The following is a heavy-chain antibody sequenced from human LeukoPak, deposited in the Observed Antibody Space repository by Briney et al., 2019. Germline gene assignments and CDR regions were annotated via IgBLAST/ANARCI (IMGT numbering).Heavy chain of an antibody. Sequence: GGSLRLSCAASGFTFSSYSMNWVRQAPGKGLEWVSSISSSSSYIYYADSVKGRFTISRDNAKNSLYLQVNSLRAEDTAVYYCARDSYYDILTGYPGFDPWGQGTLVTVSS. CDR2: ISSSSSYI. CDR3: ARDSYYDILTGYPGFDP. D-gene: IGHD3-9*01. V-gene: IGHV3-21*01. J-gene: IGHJ5*02. CDR1: GFTFSSYS.